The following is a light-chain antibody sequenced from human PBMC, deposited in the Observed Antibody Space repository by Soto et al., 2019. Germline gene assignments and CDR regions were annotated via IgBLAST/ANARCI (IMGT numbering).Light chain of an antibody. V-gene: IGKV1-5*03. J-gene: IGKJ2*01. Sequence: DIQMTQSPSTLSASVGDRVTITCRASQSISIWLAWYQQKPGKAPKLLIYKASSLESGVPSRFSGSGSGTEFTFTISSLQPDDFATYYCQHYNRYPYTFGQGTRLEVK. CDR3: QHYNRYPYT. CDR1: QSISIW. CDR2: KAS.